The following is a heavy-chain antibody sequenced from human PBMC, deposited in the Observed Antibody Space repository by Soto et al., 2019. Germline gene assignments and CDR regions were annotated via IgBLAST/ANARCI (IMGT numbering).Heavy chain of an antibody. CDR3: ARSPFYDFWSGYYGDNWFDP. J-gene: IGHJ5*02. CDR1: GGSFSGYY. V-gene: IGHV4-59*01. Sequence: SETLSLTCAVYGGSFSGYYWSWIRQPPGKGLEWIGYIYYSGSTNYNPSLKSRVTISVDTSKNQFSLKLSSVTAADTAVYYCARSPFYDFWSGYYGDNWFDPWGQGTLVTVSS. D-gene: IGHD3-3*01. CDR2: IYYSGST.